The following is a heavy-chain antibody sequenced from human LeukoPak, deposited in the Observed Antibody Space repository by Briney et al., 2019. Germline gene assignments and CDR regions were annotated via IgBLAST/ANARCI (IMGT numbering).Heavy chain of an antibody. Sequence: PGGSLRLSCAVSGFSVTNNYMSWVRQAPGKGLEWVSAISGSGGSTYYADSVKGRFTISRDNSKNTLYLQMNSLRAEDTAVYYCAKDRYCSSTSCSWDYWGQGTLVTVSS. CDR3: AKDRYCSSTSCSWDY. CDR2: ISGSGGST. J-gene: IGHJ4*02. V-gene: IGHV3-23*01. D-gene: IGHD2-2*01. CDR1: GFSVTNNY.